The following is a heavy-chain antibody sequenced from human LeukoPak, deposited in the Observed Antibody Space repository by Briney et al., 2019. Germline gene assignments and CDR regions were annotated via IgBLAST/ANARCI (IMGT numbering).Heavy chain of an antibody. Sequence: SETLSLTCTVSGGSISSCYWSWIRQPPGKGLEWIGYIYYSGSTNYNSSLKSRVTISVDTSKNQFSLKLSSVTAADTAVYYCARVNYDSSGYNFDYWGQGTLVTVSS. J-gene: IGHJ4*02. CDR3: ARVNYDSSGYNFDY. D-gene: IGHD3-22*01. V-gene: IGHV4-59*01. CDR1: GGSISSCY. CDR2: IYYSGST.